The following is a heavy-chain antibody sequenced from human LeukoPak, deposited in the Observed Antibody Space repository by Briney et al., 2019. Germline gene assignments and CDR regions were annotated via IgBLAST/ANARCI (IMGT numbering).Heavy chain of an antibody. J-gene: IGHJ6*03. CDR2: INWNGGST. CDR1: GFTFDDYG. CDR3: ARGGFIGNYYHYMDV. D-gene: IGHD3-16*02. V-gene: IGHV3-20*04. Sequence: TGGSLRLSCAASGFTFDDYGMSWVRQAPGKGLEWVSGINWNGGSTGYADSVKGRFTISRDNAKNSLYLQMNSLRAEDTALYYCARGGFIGNYYHYMDVWGKGTTVTVSS.